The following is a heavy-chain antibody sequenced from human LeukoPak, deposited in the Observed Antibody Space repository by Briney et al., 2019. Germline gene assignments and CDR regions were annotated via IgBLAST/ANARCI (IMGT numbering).Heavy chain of an antibody. V-gene: IGHV4-59*08. J-gene: IGHJ4*02. CDR3: ARHWYYYGSGIDY. Sequence: SETLSLTCTVSGGSISSYYWSWIRQPPGKGLEWIGYIYYSGSTNYNPSLKSRVTISVDTSKNQFSLKLSSVTAADTAVYYCARHWYYYGSGIDYWGQGTLVTVSS. CDR2: IYYSGST. CDR1: GGSISSYY. D-gene: IGHD3-10*01.